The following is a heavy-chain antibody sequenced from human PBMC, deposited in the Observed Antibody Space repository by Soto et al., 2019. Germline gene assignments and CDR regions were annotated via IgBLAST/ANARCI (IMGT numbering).Heavy chain of an antibody. CDR1: GFTFSSYA. V-gene: IGHV3-23*01. D-gene: IGHD3-16*01. CDR3: AKSPRGDGRNELPYYFDY. J-gene: IGHJ4*02. Sequence: PGGSLRLSCAASGFTFSSYAMSWVRQAPGKGLEWVSAISGSGGSTYYADSVKGRFTISRDNSKNTLYLQMNSLRAEDTAVYYCAKSPRGDGRNELPYYFDYWGQGTLVTVSS. CDR2: ISGSGGST.